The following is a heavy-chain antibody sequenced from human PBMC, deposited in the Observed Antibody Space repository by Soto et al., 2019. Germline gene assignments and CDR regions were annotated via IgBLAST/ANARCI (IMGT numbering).Heavy chain of an antibody. Sequence: SETLSLTCTISGASINSYYWSWIRQPPGKGLEWIGYMDYSGTKNDPSLKSRVTMSIDTSKNQFSLKLSSVTAADTAVYYCARDQPGSPVFDRAFDIWGQGTMVTVSS. D-gene: IGHD1-26*01. CDR1: GASINSYY. CDR3: ARDQPGSPVFDRAFDI. CDR2: MDYSGT. V-gene: IGHV4-59*01. J-gene: IGHJ3*02.